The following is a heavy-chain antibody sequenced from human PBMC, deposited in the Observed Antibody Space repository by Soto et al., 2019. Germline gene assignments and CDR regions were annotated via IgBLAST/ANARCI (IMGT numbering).Heavy chain of an antibody. CDR1: GFTFSSYG. J-gene: IGHJ4*02. V-gene: IGHV3-30*18. CDR3: AKGFPFDY. CDR2: ISYDGSNK. Sequence: GGSLRLSCAASGFTFSSYGMHWVRQAPGKGLEWVAVISYDGSNKYYADSVKGRFTISRDNSKNTLYLQMNSLRAEDTAVYYCAKGFPFDYWGQGTLVTVSS.